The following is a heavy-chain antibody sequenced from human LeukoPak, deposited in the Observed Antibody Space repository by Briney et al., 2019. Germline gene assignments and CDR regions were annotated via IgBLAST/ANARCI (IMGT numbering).Heavy chain of an antibody. CDR2: INHSGST. Sequence: PSETLSLTCAVYGGSFSGYYWSWIRQPPGKGLEWIGEINHSGSTYYNPSLKSRVTISVDTSKNQFSLKLSSVTAADTAVYYCARDSSGWSRAFDIWGQGTMVTVSS. V-gene: IGHV4-34*01. CDR1: GGSFSGYY. CDR3: ARDSSGWSRAFDI. D-gene: IGHD6-19*01. J-gene: IGHJ3*02.